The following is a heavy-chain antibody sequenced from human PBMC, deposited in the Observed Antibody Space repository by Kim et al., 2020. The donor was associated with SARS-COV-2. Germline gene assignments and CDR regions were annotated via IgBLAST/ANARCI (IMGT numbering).Heavy chain of an antibody. J-gene: IGHJ4*02. V-gene: IGHV3-23*01. D-gene: IGHD4-4*01. CDR3: AKDIDYSNYGGLDY. Sequence: ADSGKGRFTTTRNNTKNPMYLQMNSLRAEDTAVYYCAKDIDYSNYGGLDYWGQGTLVTVSS.